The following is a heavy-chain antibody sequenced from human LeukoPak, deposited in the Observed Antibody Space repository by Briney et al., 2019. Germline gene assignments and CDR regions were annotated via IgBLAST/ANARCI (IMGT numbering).Heavy chain of an antibody. CDR3: ARDRGYSYGSY. CDR1: GGSISSGGYY. CDR2: IYHSGST. Sequence: SQTLSLTCTVSGGSISSGGYYWSWIRQPPGKGLEWIGYIYHSGSTYYNPSLKGRVTISVDRSKNQFSLKLSSVTAADTAVYYCARDRGYSYGSYWGQGTLVTVSS. D-gene: IGHD5-18*01. J-gene: IGHJ4*02. V-gene: IGHV4-30-2*01.